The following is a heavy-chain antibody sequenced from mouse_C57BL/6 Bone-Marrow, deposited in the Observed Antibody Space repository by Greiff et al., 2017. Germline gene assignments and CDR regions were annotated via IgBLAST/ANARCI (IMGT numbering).Heavy chain of an antibody. V-gene: IGHV1-69*01. Sequence: VKLQQPGAELVMPGASVKLSCKASGYTFTSYWMHWVKQRPGQGLEWIGEIDPSDSYTNYNQKFKGKSTLTVDKSASTAYMQLSSLTSEDSAVYYSTFYGNYVAYWGQGTLVTVSA. CDR2: IDPSDSYT. D-gene: IGHD2-10*01. CDR3: TFYGNYVAY. CDR1: GYTFTSYW. J-gene: IGHJ3*01.